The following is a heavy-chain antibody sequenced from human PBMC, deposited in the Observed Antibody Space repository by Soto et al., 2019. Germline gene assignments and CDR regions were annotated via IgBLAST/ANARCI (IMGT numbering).Heavy chain of an antibody. CDR3: ASFEGIAAAGS. CDR1: GGSISSYY. D-gene: IGHD6-13*01. V-gene: IGHV4-59*08. Sequence: SETLSLTCTVSGGSISSYYWSWIRQPPGKGLEWIGYIYYSGSTNYNPSLKSRVTISVDTSKNQFSLKLSSVTAADTAVYYCASFEGIAAAGSRGQGTLVTVSS. CDR2: IYYSGST. J-gene: IGHJ4*02.